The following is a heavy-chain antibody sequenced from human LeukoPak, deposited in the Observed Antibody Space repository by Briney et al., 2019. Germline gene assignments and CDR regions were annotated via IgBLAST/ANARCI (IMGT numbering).Heavy chain of an antibody. CDR3: ASYAGDGGIAAAGEGDY. CDR1: GGSFSGYY. J-gene: IGHJ4*02. Sequence: PSETLSLTCAVYGGSFSGYYWSWIRQPPGKGLEWIGEINHSGSTNYNPSLKSRATISVDTSKNQFSLKLSSVTAADTAVYYCASYAGDGGIAAAGEGDYWGQGTLVTVSS. D-gene: IGHD6-13*01. CDR2: INHSGST. V-gene: IGHV4-34*01.